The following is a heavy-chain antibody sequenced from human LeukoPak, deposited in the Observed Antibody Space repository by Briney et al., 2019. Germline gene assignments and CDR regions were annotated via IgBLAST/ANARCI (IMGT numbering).Heavy chain of an antibody. CDR3: ARRKLELRGPFDY. CDR2: MNPNSGNT. V-gene: IGHV1-8*02. J-gene: IGHJ4*02. D-gene: IGHD1-7*01. Sequence: ASVKVSCKASGGTFSSYAISWVRQAPGQGLEWMGWMNPNSGNTGYAQKFQGRVTMTRNTSISTAYMELSSLRSEDTAVYYCARRKLELRGPFDYWGQGTLVTVSS. CDR1: GGTFSSYA.